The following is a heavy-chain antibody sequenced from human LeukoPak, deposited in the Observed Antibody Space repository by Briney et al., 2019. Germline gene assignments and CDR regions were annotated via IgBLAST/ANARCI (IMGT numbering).Heavy chain of an antibody. CDR3: ATSLTPLYQRYFDY. Sequence: GASVEVSCKVSGYTLTELSMHWVRQAPGKGLEWMGGFDPEDGETIYAQKFQGRVTMTEDTSTDTAYMELSSLRSEDTAVYYCATSLTPLYQRYFDYWGQGTLVTVSS. J-gene: IGHJ4*02. CDR1: GYTLTELS. V-gene: IGHV1-24*01. D-gene: IGHD2-2*01. CDR2: FDPEDGET.